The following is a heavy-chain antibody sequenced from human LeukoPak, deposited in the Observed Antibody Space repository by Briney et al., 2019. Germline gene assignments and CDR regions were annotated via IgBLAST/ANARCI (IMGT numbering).Heavy chain of an antibody. CDR1: GGSISSYY. Sequence: SETLSLTCTVSGGSISSYYWSWIRQPPGKGLEWIGDIYYSGSTNYNPSLKSRVTISVDTSKNQFSLKLSSVTAVDTAVYYCARDLGYGSGWFDAWGQGTLVTVSS. J-gene: IGHJ5*02. V-gene: IGHV4-59*01. CDR3: ARDLGYGSGWFDA. D-gene: IGHD6-19*01. CDR2: IYYSGST.